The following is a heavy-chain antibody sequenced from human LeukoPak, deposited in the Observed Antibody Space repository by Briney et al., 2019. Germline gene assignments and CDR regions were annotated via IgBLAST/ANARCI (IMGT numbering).Heavy chain of an antibody. CDR1: GFTFSSFW. CDR3: AREGNRRAFDI. CDR2: IKQDGSEK. V-gene: IGHV3-7*01. J-gene: IGHJ3*02. Sequence: GRSLRLSCAASGFTFSSFWMSWVRQAPGKGLEWVANIKQDGSEKNYVDSVKGRFTISRDNAKNSLSLQMNSLRADDTAVYYCAREGNRRAFDIWGQGTMVTVSS. D-gene: IGHD1-14*01.